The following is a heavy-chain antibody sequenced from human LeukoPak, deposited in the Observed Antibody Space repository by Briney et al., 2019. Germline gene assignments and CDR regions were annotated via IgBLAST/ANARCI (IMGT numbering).Heavy chain of an antibody. V-gene: IGHV4-34*01. D-gene: IGHD3-22*01. CDR3: ARYYYDSSGYYYFGY. Sequence: SETLSLTCAVYGGSFSGYYWSWIRQPPGKGLEWIGEINHSGSTNYNPSLKSRVTISVDTSKNQFSLKLSSVTAADTAVYYCARYYYDSSGYYYFGYWGQGTLVTVSS. CDR2: INHSGST. J-gene: IGHJ4*02. CDR1: GGSFSGYY.